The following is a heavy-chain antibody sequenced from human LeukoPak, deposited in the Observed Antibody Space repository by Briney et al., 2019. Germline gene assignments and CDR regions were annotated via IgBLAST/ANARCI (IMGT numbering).Heavy chain of an antibody. V-gene: IGHV3-74*01. CDR1: RFTFSAHW. J-gene: IGHJ5*01. CDR3: ARVLTYFDL. Sequence: PGGSLRLSCAGSRFTFSAHWMRWGRQGLGKGLVWVARITHEGGDANYADSVKGRFTISRDNANKVLYLEMNSLTADDTGVYYCARVLTYFDLWGQGNLVTVSS. CDR2: ITHEGGDA.